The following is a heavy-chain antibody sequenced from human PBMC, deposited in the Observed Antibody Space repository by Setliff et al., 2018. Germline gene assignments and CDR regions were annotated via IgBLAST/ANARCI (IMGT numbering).Heavy chain of an antibody. D-gene: IGHD4-17*01. CDR1: GYSFTSYW. Sequence: PGESLKISCKGSGYSFTSYWIAWVRQMPGKGLEWMGIIYPGDSDTRYSPSFQGQVTISADRSTRTAYLQWSSLKASDTAFYYCARSDYGDYFAWDSYGMDVWGQGTTGTVS. V-gene: IGHV5-51*01. CDR3: ARSDYGDYFAWDSYGMDV. CDR2: IYPGDSDT. J-gene: IGHJ6*02.